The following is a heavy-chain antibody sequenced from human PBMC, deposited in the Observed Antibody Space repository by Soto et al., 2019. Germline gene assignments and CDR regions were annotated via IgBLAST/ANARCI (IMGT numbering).Heavy chain of an antibody. V-gene: IGHV4-4*08. CDR1: GGSMNGYY. CDR2: IYSSRST. Sequence: SGTLSLTYTVTGGSMNGYYWTWIRQPPGKGLEWIGYIYSSRSTNYNPTLRSRVTISVDTAKNQFSLKLSSVIAADSALHYCARRHYDFWSGYYITWFDPWGQGTLVTVSS. J-gene: IGHJ5*02. D-gene: IGHD3-3*01. CDR3: ARRHYDFWSGYYITWFDP.